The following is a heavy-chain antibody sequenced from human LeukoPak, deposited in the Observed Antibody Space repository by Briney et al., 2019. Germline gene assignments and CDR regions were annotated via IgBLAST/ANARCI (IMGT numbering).Heavy chain of an antibody. V-gene: IGHV4-59*08. D-gene: IGHD2-21*01. CDR3: ARHIANGDYFNY. J-gene: IGHJ4*02. CDR2: IYYSGST. CDR1: GGSISSYY. Sequence: SETLSLTCTVSGGSISSYYWSWIRQPPGKGLEWIGYIYYSGSTNYNPSLKSRVTISVDVSKNQFSLKVSSVTATDTAVYYCARHIANGDYFNYWGQGTLVTVSS.